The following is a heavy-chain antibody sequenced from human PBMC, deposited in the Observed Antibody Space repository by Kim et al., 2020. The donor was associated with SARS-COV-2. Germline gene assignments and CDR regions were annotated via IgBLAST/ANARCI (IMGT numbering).Heavy chain of an antibody. J-gene: IGHJ5*02. V-gene: IGHV1-69*04. CDR3: AKFSSSIVAPDNYFDP. CDR1: GGTFNNYV. D-gene: IGHD6-6*01. Sequence: SVKVSCKASGGTFNNYVVNWVRQAPGQGLECMGRIIPILGITNYAQKFQGRVTITADKSTSTVYMDLRGLTSDDTAVYYCAKFSSSIVAPDNYFDPWGQ. CDR2: IIPILGIT.